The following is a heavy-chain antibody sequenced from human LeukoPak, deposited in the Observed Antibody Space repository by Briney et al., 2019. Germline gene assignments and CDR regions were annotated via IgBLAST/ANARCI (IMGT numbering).Heavy chain of an antibody. D-gene: IGHD6-19*01. Sequence: SETLSLTCTVSGVSVTSGGYYWSWIRQPAGKGLEWIGRIYTSGSTNYNPSLKSRVTVSVDTSKNQFSLKLTSVTAAETAVYYCAGTSSGWDYFDYWGQGTLVTVSS. CDR1: GVSVTSGGYY. V-gene: IGHV4-61*02. CDR3: AGTSSGWDYFDY. CDR2: IYTSGST. J-gene: IGHJ4*02.